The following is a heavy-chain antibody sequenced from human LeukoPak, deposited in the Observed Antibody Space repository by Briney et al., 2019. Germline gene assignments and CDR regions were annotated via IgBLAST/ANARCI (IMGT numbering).Heavy chain of an antibody. Sequence: SETLSLTCTLSGGSISSGIYYGSWIRQPAGKGLEWNGRIYTRGSTNSNPSIKSRVTISVDTSKNQFSLKLSSVTAADTAVYYCARNEKGGATTYAYSGQGALVTVSS. CDR2: IYTRGST. D-gene: IGHD1-26*01. J-gene: IGHJ4*02. V-gene: IGHV4-61*02. CDR1: GGSISSGIYY. CDR3: ARNEKGGATTYAY.